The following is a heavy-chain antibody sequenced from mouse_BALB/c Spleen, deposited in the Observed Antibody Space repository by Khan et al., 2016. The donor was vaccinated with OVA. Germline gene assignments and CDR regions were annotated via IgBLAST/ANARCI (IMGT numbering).Heavy chain of an antibody. V-gene: IGHV9-3-1*01. CDR2: INTYTGEP. J-gene: IGHJ1*01. Sequence: QIQLVQSGPELKKPGETVKISCKASGYTFTNYGMNWVKQAPGKGLKWMGWINTYTGEPTYGDDLKGRFAFSLETSASTAYLQINNLKNEDTATYFCARVGNYWYFDGWGAGTTGTVST. CDR1: GYTFTNYG. CDR3: ARVGNYWYFDG. D-gene: IGHD2-1*01.